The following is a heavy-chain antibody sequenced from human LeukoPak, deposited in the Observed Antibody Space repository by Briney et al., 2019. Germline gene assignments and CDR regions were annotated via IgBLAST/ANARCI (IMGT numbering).Heavy chain of an antibody. CDR1: GFTFSDYY. Sequence: PGGSLRLSCAASGFTFSDYYMSWIRRAPGKGLEWVSYISSSGSTIYYADSVKGRFTISRDNAKNSLYLQMNSLRAEDTAVYYCARGFPPQTQYYYDSSGYTYWGQGTLVTVSS. D-gene: IGHD3-22*01. V-gene: IGHV3-11*01. J-gene: IGHJ4*02. CDR3: ARGFPPQTQYYYDSSGYTY. CDR2: ISSSGSTI.